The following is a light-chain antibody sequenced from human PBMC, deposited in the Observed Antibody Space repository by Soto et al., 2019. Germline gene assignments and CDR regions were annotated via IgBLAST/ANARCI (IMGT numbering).Light chain of an antibody. V-gene: IGKV1-8*01. J-gene: IGKJ3*01. Sequence: AIRMTQSPSSFSASTGDRVTITCRASQGISSYLAWYQQKPGKAPKLLIYAASTLQSGVPSRFSGSGSGTDFTLTISCLQSEDFATYYCQQYYSYPPGFGPGTKVDIK. CDR2: AAS. CDR3: QQYYSYPPG. CDR1: QGISSY.